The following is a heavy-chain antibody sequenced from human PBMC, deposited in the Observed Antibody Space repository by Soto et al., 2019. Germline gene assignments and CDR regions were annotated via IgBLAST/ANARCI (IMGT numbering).Heavy chain of an antibody. Sequence: AGESLKISCKGSGYSFTTYWIGWVRQMPGKGLEWVGVIYPGDSDTRYSPSFQGQVTISADRSISTAYLQWSSLKASDSAIYYCARHETAYYNFYGLDVWGQGTTVTVSS. J-gene: IGHJ6*02. CDR1: GYSFTTYW. D-gene: IGHD3-10*01. V-gene: IGHV5-51*01. CDR3: ARHETAYYNFYGLDV. CDR2: IYPGDSDT.